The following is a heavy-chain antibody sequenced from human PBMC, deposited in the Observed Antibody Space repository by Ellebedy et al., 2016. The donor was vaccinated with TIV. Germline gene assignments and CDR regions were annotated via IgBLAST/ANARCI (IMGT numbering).Heavy chain of an antibody. V-gene: IGHV1-69*06. J-gene: IGHJ6*02. CDR1: GGTFSSYA. CDR2: IIPIFGTA. D-gene: IGHD3-3*01. CDR3: ARRVLRFRPQKDYYYGMDV. Sequence: SVKVSXXASGGTFSSYAISWVRQAPGQGLEWMGGIIPIFGTANYAQKFQGRVTITADKSTSTAYMELSSLRSEDTAVYYCARRVLRFRPQKDYYYGMDVWGQGTTVTVSS.